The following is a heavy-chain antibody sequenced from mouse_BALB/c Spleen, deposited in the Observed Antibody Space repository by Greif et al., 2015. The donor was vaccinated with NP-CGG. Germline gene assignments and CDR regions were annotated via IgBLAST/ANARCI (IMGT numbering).Heavy chain of an antibody. CDR2: INPSNGGT. J-gene: IGHJ3*01. V-gene: IGHV1S81*02. D-gene: IGHD2-3*01. Sequence: VHLVESGAELVKPGASVKLSCKASGYTFTSYYMYWVKQRPGQGLEWIGEINPSNGGTNFNEKFKSKATLTVDKSSSTAYMQLSSLTSEDSAVYYCTRSGYYFWFAYWGQGTLVTVSA. CDR1: GYTFTSYY. CDR3: TRSGYYFWFAY.